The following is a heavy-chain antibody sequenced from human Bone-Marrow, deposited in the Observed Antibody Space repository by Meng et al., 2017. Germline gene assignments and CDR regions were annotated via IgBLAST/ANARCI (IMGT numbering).Heavy chain of an antibody. Sequence: GESLKISCKASGYTFINYSFSWLRQAPGQGLEWMGWVNPYNGYTNYAQQFQGRVTMTTDTSTNMAYLELMSLRSDDTAVYYCARTRPAMKNDYWGQGTLVTVSS. CDR1: GYTFINYS. J-gene: IGHJ4*02. CDR3: ARTRPAMKNDY. V-gene: IGHV1-18*01. D-gene: IGHD2-2*01. CDR2: VNPYNGYT.